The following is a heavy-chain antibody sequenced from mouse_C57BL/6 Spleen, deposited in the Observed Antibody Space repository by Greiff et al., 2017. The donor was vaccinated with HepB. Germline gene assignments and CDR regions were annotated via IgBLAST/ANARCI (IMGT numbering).Heavy chain of an antibody. J-gene: IGHJ3*01. V-gene: IGHV1-18*01. CDR1: GYTFTDYN. D-gene: IGHD2-4*01. CDR2: INPNNGGT. Sequence: VQLQQSGPELVKPGASVKIPCKASGYTFTDYNMDWVKQSHGKSLEWIGDINPNNGGTIYNQKFKGKATLNVDKSSSTAYMALRSLTSEDTAGYYSELYDDYAWCAYWGQGTLVTVSA. CDR3: ELYDDYAWCAY.